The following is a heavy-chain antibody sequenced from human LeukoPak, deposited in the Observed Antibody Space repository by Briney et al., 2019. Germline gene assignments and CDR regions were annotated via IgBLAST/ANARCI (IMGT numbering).Heavy chain of an antibody. D-gene: IGHD4-17*01. CDR1: GYTFTGYY. J-gene: IGHJ4*02. Sequence: ASVKVSCKASGYTFTGYYMHWVRQAPGQGLEWMGWINPNSGGTNYAQKFQGRVTMTRDMSTSTVYMELSSLRSEDTAVYYCARVPNYGDHRGHYFDYWGQGTLVTVSS. V-gene: IGHV1-2*02. CDR3: ARVPNYGDHRGHYFDY. CDR2: INPNSGGT.